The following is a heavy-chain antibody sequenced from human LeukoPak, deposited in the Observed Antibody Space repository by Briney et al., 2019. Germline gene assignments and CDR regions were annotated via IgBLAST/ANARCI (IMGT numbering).Heavy chain of an antibody. Sequence: GGSLRLSCAASGFTFSDYYMSWVRQAPGKGLEWVSAISGSGGSTYYADSVKGRFTISRDNSKNTLYLQMNSLRAEDTAVYYCAKSRGGLMATIRRGAFDIWGQGTMVTVSS. CDR3: AKSRGGLMATIRRGAFDI. CDR1: GFTFSDYY. V-gene: IGHV3-23*01. CDR2: ISGSGGST. J-gene: IGHJ3*02. D-gene: IGHD5-24*01.